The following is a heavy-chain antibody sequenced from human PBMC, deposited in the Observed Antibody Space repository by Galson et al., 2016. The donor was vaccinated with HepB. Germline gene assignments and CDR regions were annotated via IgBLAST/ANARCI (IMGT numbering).Heavy chain of an antibody. D-gene: IGHD2-2*01. Sequence: SLRLSCAASGFTFSSYAMHWARQAPGRGLEWVAFLSYDGHSKYYADSVKGRFTISRDISKNTLYLQMNSLRPEDTAVYFCARDRDCSSSSCLVNWFDPWGQGTLVTVSS. V-gene: IGHV3-30*04. CDR3: ARDRDCSSSSCLVNWFDP. CDR1: GFTFSSYA. J-gene: IGHJ5*02. CDR2: LSYDGHSK.